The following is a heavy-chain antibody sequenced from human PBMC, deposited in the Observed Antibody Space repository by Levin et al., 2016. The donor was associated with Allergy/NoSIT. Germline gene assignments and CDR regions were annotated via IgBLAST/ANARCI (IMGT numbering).Heavy chain of an antibody. CDR3: ARGRIAAAGTPLGY. Sequence: VRQAPGQGLEWMGWMNPNSGNTGYAQKFQGRVTMTRNTSISTAYMELSSLRSEDTAVYYCARGRIAAAGTPLGYWGQGTLVTVSS. D-gene: IGHD6-13*01. V-gene: IGHV1-8*01. CDR2: MNPNSGNT. J-gene: IGHJ4*02.